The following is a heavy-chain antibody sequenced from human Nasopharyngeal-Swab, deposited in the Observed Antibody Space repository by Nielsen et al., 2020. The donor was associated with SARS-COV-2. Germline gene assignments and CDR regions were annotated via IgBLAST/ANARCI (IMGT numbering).Heavy chain of an antibody. J-gene: IGHJ6*02. V-gene: IGHV1-69*10. CDR3: ARDWDFWSGYYMDYYYGMDV. Sequence: SVKVSCKASGGTFSSYAISWVRQAPGQGLEWMGGIIPILGIANYAQKFQGRVTITADKSTSTAYMELSSLRSEDTAVYYCARDWDFWSGYYMDYYYGMDVWGQGTTVTVSS. D-gene: IGHD3-3*01. CDR1: GGTFSSYA. CDR2: IIPILGIA.